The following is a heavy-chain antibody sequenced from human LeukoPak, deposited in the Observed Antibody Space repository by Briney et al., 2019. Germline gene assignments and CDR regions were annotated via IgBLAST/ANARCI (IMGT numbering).Heavy chain of an antibody. J-gene: IGHJ6*03. CDR1: EFTFNNYA. CDR2: ISGRGGIT. V-gene: IGHV3-23*01. Sequence: GGSLRLSCAASEFTFNNYAVSWVRQAPGQGLEWVSTISGRGGITYYADSVKGRFTISRDNSKNTVFLQMNSLRVDDTAVYAKALREPHRPVYSYYSMDVGGKGTTVTVS. CDR3: ALREPHRPVYSYYSMDV. D-gene: IGHD1-14*01.